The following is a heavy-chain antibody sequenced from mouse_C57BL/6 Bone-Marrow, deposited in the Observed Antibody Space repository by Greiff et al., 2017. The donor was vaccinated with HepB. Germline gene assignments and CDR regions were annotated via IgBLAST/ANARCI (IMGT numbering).Heavy chain of an antibody. Sequence: EVKLMESGGGLVKPGGSLKLSCAASGFTFSSYAMSWVRQTPEKRLEWVATISDGGSYTYYPDNVKGRFTISRDNAKNNLYLQMSHLKSEDTAMYYCATTGLFAYWGQGTLVTVSA. D-gene: IGHD4-1*02. J-gene: IGHJ3*01. CDR1: GFTFSSYA. V-gene: IGHV5-4*03. CDR2: ISDGGSYT. CDR3: ATTGLFAY.